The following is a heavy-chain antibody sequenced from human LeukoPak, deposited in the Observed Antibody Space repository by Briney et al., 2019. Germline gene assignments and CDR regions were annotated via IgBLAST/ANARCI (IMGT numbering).Heavy chain of an antibody. Sequence: PGGSLRLSCAASGFTFSSYSMNWVRQAPGKGLEWVSSISSSSSYIYYADSVKGRFTISRDNAKNSLYLQMNSLRAEDTAVYYCARVYYASGSYYSLYYFDYWGQGTLVTVSS. CDR1: GFTFSSYS. V-gene: IGHV3-21*01. CDR2: ISSSSSYI. J-gene: IGHJ4*02. D-gene: IGHD3-10*01. CDR3: ARVYYASGSYYSLYYFDY.